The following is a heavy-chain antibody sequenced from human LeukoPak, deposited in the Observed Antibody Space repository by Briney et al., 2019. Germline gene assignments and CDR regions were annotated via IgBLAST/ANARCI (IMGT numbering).Heavy chain of an antibody. CDR3: AREGGSVYGDYVRYFDY. J-gene: IGHJ4*02. Sequence: PGGSLRLSCAVSGFTFSSYAMHWVRQAPGKGLEWVAVISYDGSNKYYADSVKGRFTISRDNSKNTLYLQMNSLRAEDTAVYYCAREGGSVYGDYVRYFDYWGQGTLVTVSS. CDR1: GFTFSSYA. D-gene: IGHD4-17*01. V-gene: IGHV3-30*04. CDR2: ISYDGSNK.